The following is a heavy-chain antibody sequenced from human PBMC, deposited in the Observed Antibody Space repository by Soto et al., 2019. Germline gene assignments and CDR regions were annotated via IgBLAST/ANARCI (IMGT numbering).Heavy chain of an antibody. D-gene: IGHD2-21*02. CDR2: INHSGST. CDR1: GGSFSGYY. J-gene: IGHJ6*02. Sequence: SETLSLTCAVYGGSFSGYYWSWIRQPPGKGLEWIGEINHSGSTNYNPSLKSRVTISVDTPKNQFSLKLSSVTAADTAVYYCARAARSRVTTLLTGYYSYGMGVWAQGPPVTVSS. V-gene: IGHV4-34*01. CDR3: ARAARSRVTTLLTGYYSYGMGV.